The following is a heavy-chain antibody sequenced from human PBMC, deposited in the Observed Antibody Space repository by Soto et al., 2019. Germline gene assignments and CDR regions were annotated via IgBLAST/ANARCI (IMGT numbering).Heavy chain of an antibody. J-gene: IGHJ4*02. Sequence: PSETLSLTCAVSGGSISSGDYYWSWIRQPPGKGLEWIGDIYHSGSTYYNPSLKSRVTISVEKSKNEFSLKLSSVTAADTAIYYCAREFYDSTGYHHGFDYWGQGTLVTVSS. CDR1: GGSISSGDYY. V-gene: IGHV4-30-4*01. D-gene: IGHD3-22*01. CDR3: AREFYDSTGYHHGFDY. CDR2: IYHSGST.